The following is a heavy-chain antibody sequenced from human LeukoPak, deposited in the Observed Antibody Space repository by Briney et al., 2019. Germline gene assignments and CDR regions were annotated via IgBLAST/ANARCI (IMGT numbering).Heavy chain of an antibody. J-gene: IGHJ6*02. Sequence: ASVKVSCKASGDGFANYGFSWVRQAPGQGLEWTGWINSAKGETKYAQRLQDRVTMTADTSTKTAYMELRSLTSDDTAIYYCANGLHPLYYYYGLAVWGQGTTVTVS. CDR3: ANGLHPLYYYYGLAV. V-gene: IGHV1-18*01. D-gene: IGHD3-10*01. CDR1: GDGFANYG. CDR2: INSAKGET.